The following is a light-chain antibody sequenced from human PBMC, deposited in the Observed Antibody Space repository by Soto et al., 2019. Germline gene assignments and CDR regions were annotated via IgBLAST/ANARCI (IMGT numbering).Light chain of an antibody. CDR1: SSNIGAGYD. CDR2: GNT. Sequence: QSVLTQPPSVSGGPGQRVTIPCTGTSSNIGAGYDVHWYQHLPGTAPKLLIYGNTIRPSGVPDRFSGSKSGTSASLAITGLQAEDEADYYCQSYDRSLRGYVFGTGTKVTAL. CDR3: QSYDRSLRGYV. J-gene: IGLJ1*01. V-gene: IGLV1-40*01.